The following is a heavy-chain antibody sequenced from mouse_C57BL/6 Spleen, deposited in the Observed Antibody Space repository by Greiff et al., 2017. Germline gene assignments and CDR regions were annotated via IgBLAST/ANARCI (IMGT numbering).Heavy chain of an antibody. J-gene: IGHJ4*01. V-gene: IGHV5-17*01. CDR1: GFTFSDYG. CDR2: ISSGSSTI. Sequence: EVMLVESGGGLVKPGGSLKLSCAASGFTFSDYGMHWVRQAPEKGLEWVAYISSGSSTIYYADTVKGRFTISRDNAKNTLFLQMTSLRSEDTATYYCAKMTTVVASDYYAMDYWGQGTSVTVSS. D-gene: IGHD1-1*01. CDR3: AKMTTVVASDYYAMDY.